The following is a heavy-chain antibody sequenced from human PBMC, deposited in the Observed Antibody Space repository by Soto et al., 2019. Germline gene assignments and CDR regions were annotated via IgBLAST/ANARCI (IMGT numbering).Heavy chain of an antibody. V-gene: IGHV1-2*02. D-gene: IGHD3-3*01. J-gene: IGHJ3*02. Sequence: QLHLVQSGAVVKKPGASVTVSCSASGYPVTAYYMHWVRQAPGRGLEWMGGINPATGAAKDTQTFQGRVTMTRETSTSTVFMELSGLTSEDTAVFYCARGGGVGVAGSAAFDMWGQGTLVTVSS. CDR1: GYPVTAYY. CDR3: ARGGGVGVAGSAAFDM. CDR2: INPATGAA.